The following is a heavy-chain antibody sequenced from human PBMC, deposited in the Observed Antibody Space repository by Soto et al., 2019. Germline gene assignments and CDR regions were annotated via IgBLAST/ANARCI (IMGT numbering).Heavy chain of an antibody. CDR2: ISGSGGST. V-gene: IGHV3-23*01. D-gene: IGHD2-21*02. CDR1: GFTFSGYA. CDR3: AKDSVYATGDFDP. J-gene: IGHJ5*02. Sequence: GALRLSCAASGFTFSGYAMSWVRQAPGKGLEWVSAISGSGGSTYYADSVKGRFAISRDNSKNTLYLQMNSLRAEDTAVYYCAKDSVYATGDFDPWGQGTLVTVSS.